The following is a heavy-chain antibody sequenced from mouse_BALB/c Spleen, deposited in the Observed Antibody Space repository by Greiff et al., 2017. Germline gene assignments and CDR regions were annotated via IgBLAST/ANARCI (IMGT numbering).Heavy chain of an antibody. V-gene: IGHV1-7*01. CDR1: GYTFTSYW. Sequence: VQLQQSGAELAKPGASVKMSCKASGYTFTSYWMHWVKQRPGQGLEWIGYINPSTGYTEYNQKFKDKATLTADKSSSTAYMQLSSLTSEDSAVYYCARSSGSGGMDYWGQGTSVTVSS. D-gene: IGHD1-3*01. J-gene: IGHJ4*01. CDR2: INPSTGYT. CDR3: ARSSGSGGMDY.